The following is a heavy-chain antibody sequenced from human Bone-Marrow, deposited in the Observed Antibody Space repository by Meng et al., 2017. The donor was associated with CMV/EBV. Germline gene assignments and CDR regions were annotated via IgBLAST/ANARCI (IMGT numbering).Heavy chain of an antibody. V-gene: IGHV4-59*01. D-gene: IGHD6-6*01. CDR3: ARIKISSSSYLFDY. CDR1: GGSISSYY. J-gene: IGHJ4*02. CDR2: IYYSGST. Sequence: GSLRLSCTVSGGSISSYYWSWIRQPPGKGLEWIGYIYYSGSTNYNPSLKSRVTISVDTSKNQFSLKRTSVTVADTAVYYCARIKISSSSYLFDYGGQGTLVTVSS.